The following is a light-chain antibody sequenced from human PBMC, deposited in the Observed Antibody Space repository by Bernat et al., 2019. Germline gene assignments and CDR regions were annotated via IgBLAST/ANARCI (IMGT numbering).Light chain of an antibody. CDR1: QNVRSTL. CDR2: GAT. J-gene: IGKJ1*01. V-gene: IGKV3-20*01. CDR3: QQYATSPWT. Sequence: NVLTQSPGTLSLSPGERATLSCRASQNVRSTLLAWYQQKPGQAPRLLIYGATNRPTDIPDRFSGSGSGTDFSLTIDRLEPEDFAVYFCQQYATSPWTFGLGTKVEL.